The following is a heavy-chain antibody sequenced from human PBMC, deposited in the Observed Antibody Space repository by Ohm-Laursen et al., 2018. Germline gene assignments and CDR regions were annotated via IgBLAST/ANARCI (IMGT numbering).Heavy chain of an antibody. CDR3: ARDLHTGFQHAFDI. CDR1: GFIFTDYT. Sequence: GSLRLSCSASGFIFTDYTMNWFRQTPGRGPEWVSSITTSSGYIYYADSVKGRFTISRDNADNSLYLQMNSLRAEDTGVYYCARDLHTGFQHAFDIWGQGTKVTVSS. CDR2: ITTSSGYI. V-gene: IGHV3-21*01. J-gene: IGHJ3*02. D-gene: IGHD5-12*01.